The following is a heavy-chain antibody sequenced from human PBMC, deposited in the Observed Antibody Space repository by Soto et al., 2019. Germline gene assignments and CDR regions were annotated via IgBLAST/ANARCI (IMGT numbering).Heavy chain of an antibody. J-gene: IGHJ4*02. V-gene: IGHV3-23*01. CDR1: GFTFSNYA. CDR2: ISGSGGST. CDR3: AKDQGSSWYEIDY. Sequence: PGGSLRLSCAASGFTFSNYAVTWVRQAPGKGLEWVSTISGSGGSTYYADSVKGRFTISRDNSKNTLYLQTNSLRAEDTAVYYCAKDQGSSWYEIDYWGQGTLVTVSS. D-gene: IGHD6-13*01.